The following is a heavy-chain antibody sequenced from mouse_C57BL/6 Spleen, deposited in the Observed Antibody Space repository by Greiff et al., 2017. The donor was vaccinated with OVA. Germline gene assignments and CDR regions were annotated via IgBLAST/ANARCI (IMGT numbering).Heavy chain of an antibody. CDR3: ARSYYSNSIDY. D-gene: IGHD2-5*01. J-gene: IGHJ4*01. CDR1: GYSITSGYY. CDR2: ISYDGSN. Sequence: EVQLQESGPGLVKPSQSLSLTCSVTGYSITSGYYWNWIRQFPGNKLEWMGYISYDGSNNYNPSLKNPISITRDTSKNQFFLKLNSVTTEDTATYYCARSYYSNSIDYWGQGTSVTVSS. V-gene: IGHV3-6*01.